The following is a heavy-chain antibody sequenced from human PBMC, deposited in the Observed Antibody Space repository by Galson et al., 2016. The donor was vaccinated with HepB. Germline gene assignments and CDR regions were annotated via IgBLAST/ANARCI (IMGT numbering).Heavy chain of an antibody. J-gene: IGHJ4*01. V-gene: IGHV3-30*03. CDR3: XXSNYKSXXAGFYX. Sequence: RLXXXASXXXFSTYXXXWVRXTPGXXLEXXXVISYEGTKXYYADSVKGRFTISRDNSKNTVYLQMNSLRTVDTXXYYCXXSNYKSXXAGFYXWGHGTLV. D-gene: IGHD4-11*01. CDR2: ISYEGTKX. CDR1: XXXFSTYX.